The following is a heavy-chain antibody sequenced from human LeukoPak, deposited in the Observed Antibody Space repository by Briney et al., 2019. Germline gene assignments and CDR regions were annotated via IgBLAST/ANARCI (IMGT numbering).Heavy chain of an antibody. CDR1: GYTFTSYD. V-gene: IGHV1-8*01. CDR3: ARGWMATITYYGMDV. J-gene: IGHJ6*02. CDR2: MNPNSGNT. Sequence: GASVKVSCKASGYTFTSYDINWVRQATGQGLEWMGWMNPNSGNTGYAQKFQGRVTMTRNTSISTAYMELSSLRSEDTAVYYCARGWMATITYYGMDVWGQGTTVTVSS. D-gene: IGHD5-24*01.